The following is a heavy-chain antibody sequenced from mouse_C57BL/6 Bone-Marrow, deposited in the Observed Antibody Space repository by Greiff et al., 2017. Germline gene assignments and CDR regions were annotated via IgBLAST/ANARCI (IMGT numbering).Heavy chain of an antibody. V-gene: IGHV1-26*01. J-gene: IGHJ2*01. CDR2: INPNNGGT. D-gene: IGHD2-4*01. CDR1: GYTFTDYY. CDR3: ARRGYDYADREFDY. Sequence: EVQLQQSGPELVKPGASVKISCKASGYTFTDYYMNWVKQSHGKSLEWIGDINPNNGGTSYNQKFKGKATLTVDKSSSTAYMELRSLTSEDSAVYYCARRGYDYADREFDYWGQGTTLTVSS.